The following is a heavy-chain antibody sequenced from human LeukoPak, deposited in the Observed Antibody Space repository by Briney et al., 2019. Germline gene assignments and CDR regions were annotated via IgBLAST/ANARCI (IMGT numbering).Heavy chain of an antibody. CDR1: GGTFSSYA. CDR2: IIPIFGTA. D-gene: IGHD3-10*01. V-gene: IGHV1-69*13. J-gene: IGHJ5*02. CDR3: ARQSHYYGSGSYYNLRFDP. Sequence: SVKVSCKASGGTFSSYAISWVRQAPGQGLEWMGGIIPIFGTANYAQKFQGRVTITADESTSTAYMELSSLRSEDTAVFYCARQSHYYGSGSYYNLRFDPWGQGTLVTVSS.